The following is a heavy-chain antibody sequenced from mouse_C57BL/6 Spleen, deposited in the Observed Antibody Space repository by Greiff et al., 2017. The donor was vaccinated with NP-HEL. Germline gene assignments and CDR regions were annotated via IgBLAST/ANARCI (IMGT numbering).Heavy chain of an antibody. V-gene: IGHV5-12*01. J-gene: IGHJ2*01. Sequence: EVQLQESGGGLVQPGGSLKLSCAASGFTFSDYYMYWVRQTPEKRLEWVAYISNGGGSTYYPDTVKGRFTISRDNAKNTLYLQMSRLKSEDTAMYYCARQTYDSCFDYWGQGTTLTVSS. CDR1: GFTFSDYY. CDR2: ISNGGGST. D-gene: IGHD2-4*01. CDR3: ARQTYDSCFDY.